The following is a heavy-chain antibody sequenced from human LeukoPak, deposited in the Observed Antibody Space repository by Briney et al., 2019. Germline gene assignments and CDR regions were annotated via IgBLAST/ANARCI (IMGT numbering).Heavy chain of an antibody. J-gene: IGHJ4*02. Sequence: PGGSLRLSCAASGFTFSSYGMTWVRQAPGKGLEWVSTISGSGGNTYYADSVKGRFTISRGNSKNTLYLQMNSLRAEDTAVYYCAKSKQLAPWDYWGRGTLVTVSS. D-gene: IGHD1-1*01. CDR2: ISGSGGNT. CDR3: AKSKQLAPWDY. V-gene: IGHV3-23*01. CDR1: GFTFSSYG.